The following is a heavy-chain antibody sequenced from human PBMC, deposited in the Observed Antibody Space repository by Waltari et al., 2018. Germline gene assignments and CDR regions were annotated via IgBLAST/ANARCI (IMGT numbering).Heavy chain of an antibody. J-gene: IGHJ4*02. D-gene: IGHD6-6*01. CDR2: IYYSGST. V-gene: IGHV4-59*01. CDR1: GGSISSYY. Sequence: QVQLQESGPGLVKPSETLSLTCTVSGGSISSYYWSWIRQPPGKGLEWIGYIYYSGSTNYNPSLKSRVTISVDTSKNQFSLKLSSVTAADTAVYYCARGAKAGAHFEYSSPAPELDYWGQGTLVTVSS. CDR3: ARGAKAGAHFEYSSPAPELDY.